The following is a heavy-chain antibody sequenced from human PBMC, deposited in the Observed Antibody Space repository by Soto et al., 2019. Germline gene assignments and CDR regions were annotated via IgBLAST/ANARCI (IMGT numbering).Heavy chain of an antibody. D-gene: IGHD2-21*01. V-gene: IGHV3-7*01. Sequence: VGSLRLSCAASGFTFSNYWMSWVRQAPGKGLEWVANIKEDGSERNYVDPVKGRFTISRDNAENSLYLQMNSLRAEDTAVYYCASARHIGPWGQGTLVTVSS. J-gene: IGHJ5*02. CDR2: IKEDGSER. CDR3: ASARHIGP. CDR1: GFTFSNYW.